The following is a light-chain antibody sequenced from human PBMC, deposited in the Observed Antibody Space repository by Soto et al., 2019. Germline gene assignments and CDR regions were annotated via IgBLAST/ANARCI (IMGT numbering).Light chain of an antibody. CDR1: SSDVGGYNY. J-gene: IGLJ1*01. Sequence: QSVLTQPASVSGSPGQSITISCTGTSSDVGGYNYVSWYQQHPGKAPKLMIYDVSNRPSGVSNRFSGSKSGNTASLTISGLQAEDVADYYCSSYTSSSTPGYVFGTGTKVTVL. CDR2: DVS. CDR3: SSYTSSSTPGYV. V-gene: IGLV2-14*01.